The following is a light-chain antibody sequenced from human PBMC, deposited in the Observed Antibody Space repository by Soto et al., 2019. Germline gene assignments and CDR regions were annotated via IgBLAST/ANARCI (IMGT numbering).Light chain of an antibody. J-gene: IGLJ3*02. Sequence: SYELTQPPSVSVAPGKTASVACGGSNIGSKSVHWYQKKSGQAPVLAMYYDSDRPSGIPERFSGSNSGNTATLTISRVEAGDESDYYCHVWDISGGHVVFGGGTKLTVL. CDR1: NIGSKS. CDR3: HVWDISGGHVV. V-gene: IGLV3-21*01. CDR2: YDS.